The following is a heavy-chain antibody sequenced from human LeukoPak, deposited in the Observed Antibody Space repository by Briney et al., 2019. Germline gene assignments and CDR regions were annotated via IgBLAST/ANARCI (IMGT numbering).Heavy chain of an antibody. CDR2: ISSSSRTI. Sequence: GGSLRLSCAASGFTFSSYSMNWVRQAPGKGLEWVSYISSSSRTIYYADSVKGRFTTSRDNAKNSLYLQMNSLRAEDTAVYYCARDHYGDYGVDYWGQGTLVTVSS. J-gene: IGHJ4*02. D-gene: IGHD4-17*01. CDR1: GFTFSSYS. V-gene: IGHV3-48*01. CDR3: ARDHYGDYGVDY.